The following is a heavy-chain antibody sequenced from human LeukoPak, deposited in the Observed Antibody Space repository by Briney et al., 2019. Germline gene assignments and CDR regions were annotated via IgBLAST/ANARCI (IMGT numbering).Heavy chain of an antibody. V-gene: IGHV4-30-4*07. CDR1: GGSISSGGYS. CDR3: ARVGSGWSRYFDY. J-gene: IGHJ4*02. CDR2: IYYSGST. Sequence: SQTLSLTCAVSGGSISSGGYSWSWIRQPPGKGLEWIGYIYYSGSTYYNPSLKSRVTISVDTSKNQFSLKLSSVTAADTAVYYCARVGSGWSRYFDYWGQGTLVTVSS. D-gene: IGHD6-19*01.